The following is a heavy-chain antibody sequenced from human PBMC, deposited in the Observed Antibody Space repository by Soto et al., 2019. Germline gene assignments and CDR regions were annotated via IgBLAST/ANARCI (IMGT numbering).Heavy chain of an antibody. Sequence: GASVKVSCKASGYTFTTHDINWVRQAAGQGLVWMGWMNPNSGNRGYAQKFQDRVTMTRDTSISTAYMELSDLRCEDTAVYYCAGGQYFSDCSGYNDYWRQGTQVTVAS. CDR2: MNPNSGNR. V-gene: IGHV1-8*02. CDR3: AGGQYFSDCSGYNDY. CDR1: GYTFTTHD. J-gene: IGHJ4*02. D-gene: IGHD3-22*01.